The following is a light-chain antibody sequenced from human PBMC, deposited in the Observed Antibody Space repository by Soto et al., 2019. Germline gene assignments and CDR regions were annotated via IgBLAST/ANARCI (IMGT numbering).Light chain of an antibody. CDR1: QSVSSY. CDR3: QQRSNWPPVLT. Sequence: EIVLTQSPATLSLSPGERATLSCRASQSVSSYLAWYQQKPGQAPRLLIYDAFKWATGIPPRFSGSGSGTDFTLTISSLEPEDFAVYYCQQRSNWPPVLTFGGGTKVGIK. J-gene: IGKJ4*01. CDR2: DAF. V-gene: IGKV3-11*01.